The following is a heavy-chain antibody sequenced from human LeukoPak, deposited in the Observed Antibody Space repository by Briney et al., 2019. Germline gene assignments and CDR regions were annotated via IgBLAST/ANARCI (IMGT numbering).Heavy chain of an antibody. CDR3: AKGGAVVVPAALDY. D-gene: IGHD2-2*01. Sequence: GGSLRLSCAASGFTSDDYAMHWVRQAPGKGLEWVSGISWNSGSIGYADSVKGRFTISRDNAKNSLYLQMNSLRAEDTALYYCAKGGAVVVPAALDYWGQGTLVTVSS. CDR1: GFTSDDYA. CDR2: ISWNSGSI. V-gene: IGHV3-9*02. J-gene: IGHJ4*02.